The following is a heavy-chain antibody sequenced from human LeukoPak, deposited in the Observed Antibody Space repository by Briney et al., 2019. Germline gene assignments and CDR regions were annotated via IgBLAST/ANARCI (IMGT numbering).Heavy chain of an antibody. Sequence: PSETLSLTCAVYGGPFSGYYWSWIRQPPGKGLEWIGEINHSGSTNYNPSLKSRVTISVDTSKNQFSLKLSSVTAADTAVYYCARGFSYGDYEVLYFDYWGRGTLVTVSS. CDR2: INHSGST. CDR1: GGPFSGYY. J-gene: IGHJ4*02. V-gene: IGHV4-34*01. CDR3: ARGFSYGDYEVLYFDY. D-gene: IGHD4-17*01.